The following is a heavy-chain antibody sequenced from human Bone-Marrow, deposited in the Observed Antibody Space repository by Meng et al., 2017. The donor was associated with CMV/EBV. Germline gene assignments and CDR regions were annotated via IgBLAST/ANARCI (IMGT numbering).Heavy chain of an antibody. J-gene: IGHJ4*02. V-gene: IGHV3-7*01. CDR3: ASALMVYAYEGPFDY. Sequence: GGSLRLSCAASGFNFGNHWMSWVCQAPERGLEWVAAIRQDGGEQYYADSVQGRFNISRDNTKKSLSLQLNSLRAEDTAVYYCASALMVYAYEGPFDYWGQGTLVTVSS. D-gene: IGHD2-8*01. CDR1: GFNFGNHW. CDR2: IRQDGGEQ.